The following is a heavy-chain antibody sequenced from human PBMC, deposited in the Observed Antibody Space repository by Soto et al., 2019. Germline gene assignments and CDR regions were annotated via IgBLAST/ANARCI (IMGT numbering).Heavy chain of an antibody. V-gene: IGHV1-69*06. Sequence: QVQLVQSGAEVKKPGSSVKVSCKASGGTFSSYAISWVRQAPGQGLEWMGGIIPIFGTANYAQKFQGRVTITADKSTSTAYMELSSLSSEDTAVYYCARDGGGYDFWSGYSISKYNWFDPWGQGTLVTVSS. J-gene: IGHJ5*02. CDR3: ARDGGGYDFWSGYSISKYNWFDP. CDR2: IIPIFGTA. D-gene: IGHD3-3*01. CDR1: GGTFSSYA.